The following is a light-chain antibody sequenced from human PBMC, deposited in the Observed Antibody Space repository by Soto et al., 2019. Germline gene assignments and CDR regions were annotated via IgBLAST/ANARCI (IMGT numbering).Light chain of an antibody. CDR1: SSDVGGYNY. CDR3: SSFAGGGNPVL. Sequence: QSALTQPPSASESLGQSVTISCTGTSSDVGGYNYVSWHQQHPGKAPKVMIYEVTKRPPGVPDRFSGSKSGNTASLTVSGLQAEDEADYYCSSFAGGGNPVLLGGGTQLTVL. V-gene: IGLV2-8*01. J-gene: IGLJ2*01. CDR2: EVT.